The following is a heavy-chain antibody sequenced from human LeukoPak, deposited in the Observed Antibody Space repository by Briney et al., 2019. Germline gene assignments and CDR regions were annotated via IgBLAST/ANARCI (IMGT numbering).Heavy chain of an antibody. CDR1: GGTFSSYA. J-gene: IGHJ5*02. CDR2: IIPIFGTA. V-gene: IGHV1-69*13. Sequence: SVKVSCKASGGTFSSYAISWVRQAPGQGLEWMGGIIPIFGTASYAQKFQGRVTITADESTSTAYMELSSLRSEDTAVYYCASLAVAGIWRGWFDPWGQGTLVTVSS. D-gene: IGHD6-19*01. CDR3: ASLAVAGIWRGWFDP.